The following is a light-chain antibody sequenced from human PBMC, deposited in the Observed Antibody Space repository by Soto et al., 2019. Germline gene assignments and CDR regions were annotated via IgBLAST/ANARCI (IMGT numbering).Light chain of an antibody. CDR2: TND. Sequence: QAVLTQPPSASGTPGQRVTISCSGSSSNIGLNTVTWYQHLPRAAPKLLIYTNDQRPSGVPDRFSASKSGTAASLAISGLQSEDEADYYCVAWDDSLNGYVFGTGTKLTVL. CDR1: SSNIGLNT. V-gene: IGLV1-44*01. J-gene: IGLJ1*01. CDR3: VAWDDSLNGYV.